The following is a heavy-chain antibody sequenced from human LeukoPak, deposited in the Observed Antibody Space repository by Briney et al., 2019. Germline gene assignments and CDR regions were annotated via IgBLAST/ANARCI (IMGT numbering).Heavy chain of an antibody. J-gene: IGHJ3*02. CDR1: GGSISSGGYY. D-gene: IGHD4-17*01. V-gene: IGHV4-31*03. CDR3: ARDLHDYGDYGRAFDI. Sequence: SETLSLTCTVSGGSISSGGYYWSWIRQHPGKGLEWIGYIYYSGSTYYNPSLKSRVTISVDTSKNQFSLQLRSVTAADTAVYYCARDLHDYGDYGRAFDIWGQGTMVAVSS. CDR2: IYYSGST.